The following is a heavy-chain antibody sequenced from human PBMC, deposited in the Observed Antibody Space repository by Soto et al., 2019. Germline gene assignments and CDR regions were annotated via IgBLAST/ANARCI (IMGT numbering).Heavy chain of an antibody. CDR2: IIPIFGTA. D-gene: IGHD3-10*01. CDR3: ARDGEEQTYYYYGMDV. J-gene: IGHJ6*02. V-gene: IGHV1-69*01. Sequence: QVQVVQAGAEVKKPGSSVKVSCKASGGTFSSYAISWVRQAPGQGLEWMGGIIPIFGTANYAQKFQGRVTITADESTSTAYMELSSLRSEDTAVYYCARDGEEQTYYYYGMDVWGQGTTVTVSS. CDR1: GGTFSSYA.